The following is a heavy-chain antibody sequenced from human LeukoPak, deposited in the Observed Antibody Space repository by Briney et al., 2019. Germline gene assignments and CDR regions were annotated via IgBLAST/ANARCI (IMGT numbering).Heavy chain of an antibody. CDR3: ARVYGDHYGSGVIDY. D-gene: IGHD3-10*01. CDR2: INPNSGGT. Sequence: ASVKVSCTASGYTFTDYYMHWVRQAPGQGLEWMGWINPNSGGTNYAQKFQGRVTMTRDTSISTAYMEPSRLRSDDTAVYYCARVYGDHYGSGVIDYWGQGTLVTISS. V-gene: IGHV1-2*02. CDR1: GYTFTDYY. J-gene: IGHJ4*02.